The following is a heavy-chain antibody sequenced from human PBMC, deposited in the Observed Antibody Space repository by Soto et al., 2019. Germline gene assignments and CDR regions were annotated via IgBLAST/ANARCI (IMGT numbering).Heavy chain of an antibody. V-gene: IGHV4-59*08. Sequence: SETLSLTCTVSNDSISPYYWSWIRQPPGKGLKRIGFIYYTGSTTYNPSHKSRVTISVATSKNQLSLKLTSVTSADTAFFFFARQFPPLHSGSHYFDLWGQGTLVTVSS. CDR3: ARQFPPLHSGSHYFDL. CDR1: NDSISPYY. CDR2: IYYTGST. J-gene: IGHJ4*02. D-gene: IGHD3-10*01.